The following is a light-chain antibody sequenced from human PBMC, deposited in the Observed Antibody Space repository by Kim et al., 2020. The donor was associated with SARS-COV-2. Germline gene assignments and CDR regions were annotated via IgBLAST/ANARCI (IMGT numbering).Light chain of an antibody. CDR2: GNS. Sequence: VTSSCTGTSSNIGAGYDVHWYQQLPGTAPNLLIYGNSNRPSGVPDRFSGSKSGTSASLAITGLQAEDEADYYCQSYDSSLSGSGVFGTGTKVTVL. V-gene: IGLV1-40*01. J-gene: IGLJ1*01. CDR3: QSYDSSLSGSGV. CDR1: SSNIGAGYD.